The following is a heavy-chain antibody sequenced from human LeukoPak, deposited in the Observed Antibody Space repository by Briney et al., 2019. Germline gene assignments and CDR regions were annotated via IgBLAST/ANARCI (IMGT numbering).Heavy chain of an antibody. V-gene: IGHV4-59*01. J-gene: IGHJ4*02. Sequence: PSEPLSLTCIVSGGSISGYYWSWLRQPPGQGLEWIGYIYYSGSTNYNASLKSRVSISVDTSKNQFSLKLSSVTAADTAVYYCARGTQQLAFDYWGQGTLVTVSS. CDR2: IYYSGST. CDR3: ARGTQQLAFDY. CDR1: GGSISGYY. D-gene: IGHD6-13*01.